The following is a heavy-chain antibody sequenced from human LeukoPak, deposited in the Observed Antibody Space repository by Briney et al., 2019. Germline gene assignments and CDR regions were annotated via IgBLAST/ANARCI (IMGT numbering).Heavy chain of an antibody. J-gene: IGHJ6*02. D-gene: IGHD3-3*01. Sequence: GGSLRLSCAASGFTFSSYSMNWVRQAPGKGLEWVSYISSSSSTIYYADSVKGRFTISRNNAKNSLYLQMSSLRDEDTAVYYCARAKYYDFWSGFYYYGMDVWGQGTTVTVSS. CDR3: ARAKYYDFWSGFYYYGMDV. CDR2: ISSSSSTI. V-gene: IGHV3-48*02. CDR1: GFTFSSYS.